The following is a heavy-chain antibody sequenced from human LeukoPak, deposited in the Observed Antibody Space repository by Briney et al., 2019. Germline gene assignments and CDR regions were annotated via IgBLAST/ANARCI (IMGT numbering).Heavy chain of an antibody. J-gene: IGHJ4*02. CDR3: ARLIQSFDY. Sequence: ASVKVSCKASGYTFSAYYMYWVRQAPGQGLEWMGWINPNSGGTNYAQKFQGRVSMTRDTSISTAYMELSRLRSDDTAVYYCARLIQSFDYWGQGTLVTVSS. V-gene: IGHV1-2*02. CDR1: GYTFSAYY. CDR2: INPNSGGT. D-gene: IGHD4-11*01.